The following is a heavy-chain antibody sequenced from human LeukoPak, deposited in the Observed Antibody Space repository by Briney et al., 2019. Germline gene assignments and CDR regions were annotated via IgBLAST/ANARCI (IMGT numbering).Heavy chain of an antibody. J-gene: IGHJ6*03. V-gene: IGHV3-30*02. CDR3: AKEGQVVLAALYYYYYYYMDV. CDR2: IRYDGSNK. CDR1: GFTFSSYS. D-gene: IGHD2-2*01. Sequence: GGSLRLSCAASGFTFSSYSMHWVRQAPGKGLEWVAFIRYDGSNKYYADSVKGRFTISRDNSKNTLYLQMNSLRAEDTAVYYCAKEGQVVLAALYYYYYYYMDVWGKGTTVTVSS.